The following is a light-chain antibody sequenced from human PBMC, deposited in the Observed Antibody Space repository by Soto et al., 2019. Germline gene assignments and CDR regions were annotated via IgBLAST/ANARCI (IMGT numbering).Light chain of an antibody. CDR3: CSYTTSNTRQIV. CDR2: DVS. Sequence: QSALTQPASVSGSPGQSITISCTGTSSDDGGYKYVSWYQQHPGKAPKFMIYDVSNRPSGVSNRFSGSKSGNTASLTISGLQAEDEADYYCCSYTTSNTRQIVFGTGTKLTVL. V-gene: IGLV2-14*01. CDR1: SSDDGGYKY. J-gene: IGLJ1*01.